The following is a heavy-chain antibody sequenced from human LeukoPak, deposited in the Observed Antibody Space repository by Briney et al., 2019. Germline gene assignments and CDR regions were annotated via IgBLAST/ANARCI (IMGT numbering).Heavy chain of an antibody. CDR1: GGSISSSSYY. Sequence: KPSETLSLTCTVSGGSISSSSYYWDWIRQPPGKGLEWIGNVYYGGNTFYNSSLESRVTISVDMSKNQFSLKLSSVTAADTAVYYCARVPYIGSSSHNWFDPWGQGTLVTVSS. J-gene: IGHJ5*02. CDR2: VYYGGNT. D-gene: IGHD6-6*01. CDR3: ARVPYIGSSSHNWFDP. V-gene: IGHV4-39*07.